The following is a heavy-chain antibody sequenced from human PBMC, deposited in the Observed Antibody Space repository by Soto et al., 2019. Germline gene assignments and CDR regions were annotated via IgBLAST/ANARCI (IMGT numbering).Heavy chain of an antibody. CDR1: GIPFTTYG. Sequence: QVQLVESGGGVVQPGRSLRLSCAASGIPFTTYGMHWVREGPGKGLEWVAVISYDGTNKYYADSVKGRFTISRDNSKNTLYLQMNSLRPEDTALYYCVGGQYYFDYRGQGTLVTVSS. CDR2: ISYDGTNK. V-gene: IGHV3-30*03. J-gene: IGHJ4*02. CDR3: VGGQYYFDY. D-gene: IGHD3-10*01.